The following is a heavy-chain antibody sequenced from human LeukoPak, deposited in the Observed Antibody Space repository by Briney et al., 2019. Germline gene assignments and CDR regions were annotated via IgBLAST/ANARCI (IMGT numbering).Heavy chain of an antibody. V-gene: IGHV1-8*01. CDR1: GYTFTSYD. J-gene: IGHJ3*02. CDR3: ARGRDYVWGSYRQLNDAFDI. CDR2: MNPNSGNT. Sequence: ASVKVSCKASGYTFTSYDINWVRQATGQGLEWMGWMNPNSGNTGYAQKFQGRVTMTRNTSISTAYMELSSLRSEVTAVYYCARGRDYVWGSYRQLNDAFDIWGEGTMVTVSS. D-gene: IGHD3-16*02.